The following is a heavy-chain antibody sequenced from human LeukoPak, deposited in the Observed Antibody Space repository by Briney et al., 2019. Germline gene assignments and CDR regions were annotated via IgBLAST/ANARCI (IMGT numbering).Heavy chain of an antibody. CDR1: GGSISSSSYY. Sequence: PSETLSLTCTVSGGSISSSSYYWGWIRQPPGKGLEWIGSIYYSGSTYYNPSLKSRVTISVDTSKNQFSLKLSSVTAADTAVYYCFVVVVAAHAYFDYWGQGTLATVSS. CDR3: FVVVVAAHAYFDY. CDR2: IYYSGST. J-gene: IGHJ4*02. V-gene: IGHV4-39*01. D-gene: IGHD2-15*01.